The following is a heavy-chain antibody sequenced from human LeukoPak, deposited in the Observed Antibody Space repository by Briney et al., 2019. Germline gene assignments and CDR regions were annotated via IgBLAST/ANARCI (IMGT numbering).Heavy chain of an antibody. Sequence: SETLSLTCTVSGGSISIYYWSWIRQPPGKGLVWIGYIYYSGSTNYNPSLKSRVTISVDTSKNQFSLKLSSVTAADTAVYYCAIPTVVTPFAFDIWGQGTMVTVSS. CDR3: AIPTVVTPFAFDI. D-gene: IGHD4-23*01. J-gene: IGHJ3*02. CDR1: GGSISIYY. V-gene: IGHV4-59*01. CDR2: IYYSGST.